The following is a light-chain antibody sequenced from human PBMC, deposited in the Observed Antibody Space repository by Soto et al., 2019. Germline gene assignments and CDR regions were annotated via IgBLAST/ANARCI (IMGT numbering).Light chain of an antibody. CDR1: SSNIGAGYD. J-gene: IGLJ3*02. V-gene: IGLV1-40*01. CDR2: GNT. Sequence: QSVLTQPPSMSGAPGQRVNISCTGSSSNIGAGYDVHWYQLLPVTAPKLLIYGNTNRPSGVPDRFSGSNSGTSASLAITGLRSEDEADYYCQSHDSSLNSWVFGGGTKLTVL. CDR3: QSHDSSLNSWV.